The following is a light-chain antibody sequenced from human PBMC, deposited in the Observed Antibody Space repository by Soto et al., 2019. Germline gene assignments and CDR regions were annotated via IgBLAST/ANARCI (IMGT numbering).Light chain of an antibody. Sequence: EKVLTQSPGTLSLSPGERATLSCRASQSVSSSHLAWYQQKPGQAPRLLMYGASSRATGIPDRFSGGGSGADFTLTISRLEPEDFGVYYCQHYVERSPITFGQGTRLEIK. CDR2: GAS. J-gene: IGKJ5*01. V-gene: IGKV3-20*01. CDR1: QSVSSSH. CDR3: QHYVERSPIT.